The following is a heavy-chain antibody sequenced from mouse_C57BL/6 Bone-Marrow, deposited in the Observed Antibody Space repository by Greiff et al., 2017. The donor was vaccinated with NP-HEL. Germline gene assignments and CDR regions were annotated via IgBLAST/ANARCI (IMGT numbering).Heavy chain of an antibody. V-gene: IGHV1-64*01. CDR3: ARRGPLGYFDV. CDR2: IHPNSGST. J-gene: IGHJ1*03. CDR1: GYTFTSYW. Sequence: QVQLQQSGAELVKPGASVKLSCKASGYTFTSYWMHWVKQRPGQGLGWIGMIHPNSGSTNYNEKFKSKATLTVDKSSSTAYMQLSSLTSEDSAVYYCARRGPLGYFDVWGTGTTVTVSS. D-gene: IGHD6-1*01.